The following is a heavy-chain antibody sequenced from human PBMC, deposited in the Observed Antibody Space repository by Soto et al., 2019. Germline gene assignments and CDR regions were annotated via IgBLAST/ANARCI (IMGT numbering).Heavy chain of an antibody. Sequence: QPGGSLRLSCAASGFTFSSYGMHWVRQAPGKGLEWVAVIWYDGSNKYYADSVKGRFTISRDNSKNTLYLQMNSLRAEDTAVYYCAREGSYYGSGSYLRYWGQGTLVTVSS. CDR1: GFTFSSYG. D-gene: IGHD3-10*01. CDR2: IWYDGSNK. V-gene: IGHV3-33*01. CDR3: AREGSYYGSGSYLRY. J-gene: IGHJ4*02.